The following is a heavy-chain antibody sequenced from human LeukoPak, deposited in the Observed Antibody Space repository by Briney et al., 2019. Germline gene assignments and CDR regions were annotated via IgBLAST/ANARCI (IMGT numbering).Heavy chain of an antibody. D-gene: IGHD3-10*01. V-gene: IGHV3-21*01. J-gene: IGHJ4*02. CDR2: ISSSSSYI. CDR1: GFTFSSYS. Sequence: GGSLRLSCAASGFTFSSYSMNWVRQAPGKGLEWVSSISSSSSYIYYADSVKGRFTISRDNAKNPLYLQMNSLRAEDTAVYYCARGPGSGSYYTVDYWGQGTLVTVSS. CDR3: ARGPGSGSYYTVDY.